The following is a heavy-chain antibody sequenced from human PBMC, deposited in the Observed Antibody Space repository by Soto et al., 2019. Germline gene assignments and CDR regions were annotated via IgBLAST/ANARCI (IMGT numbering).Heavy chain of an antibody. CDR1: GYTFTSYY. J-gene: IGHJ4*02. CDR3: ARDSQGSGPYDILTGSNDY. Sequence: ASVKVSCKASGYTFTSYYMHWVRQAPGQGLEWMGIINPSGGSTSYAQKFQGRVTMTRDTSTSTAYMELSSLRSDDTAVYYCARDSQGSGPYDILTGSNDYWGQGTLVTVSS. V-gene: IGHV1-46*01. CDR2: INPSGGST. D-gene: IGHD3-9*01.